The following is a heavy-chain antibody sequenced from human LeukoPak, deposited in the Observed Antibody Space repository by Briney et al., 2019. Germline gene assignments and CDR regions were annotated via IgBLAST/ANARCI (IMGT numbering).Heavy chain of an antibody. CDR2: ISYDGSNK. J-gene: IGHJ5*02. CDR3: AKDATDSSGFNWFDP. CDR1: GFTFSSYG. Sequence: GRSLRVSCAASGFTFSSYGMHWVRQAPGKGLEWVAVISYDGSNKYYADSVKGRFTISRDNSKNTLYLQMNSLRAEDTAVYYCAKDATDSSGFNWFDPWGQGTLVTVSS. D-gene: IGHD3-22*01. V-gene: IGHV3-30*18.